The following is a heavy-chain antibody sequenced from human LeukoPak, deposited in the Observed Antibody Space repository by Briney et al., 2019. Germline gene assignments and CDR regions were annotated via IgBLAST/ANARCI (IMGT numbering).Heavy chain of an antibody. CDR3: ATVGRGSYYPDY. V-gene: IGHV3-33*01. CDR1: GFPFSTYG. Sequence: GGSLRLSCAASGFPFSTYGMHWVRQAPGKGLEWVAVIWCDGSYKYYATSVKGRFTISRDNSKNTLYLQMNSLRAEDTALYYCATVGRGSYYPDYWGQGTLVTVSS. J-gene: IGHJ4*02. D-gene: IGHD1-26*01. CDR2: IWCDGSYK.